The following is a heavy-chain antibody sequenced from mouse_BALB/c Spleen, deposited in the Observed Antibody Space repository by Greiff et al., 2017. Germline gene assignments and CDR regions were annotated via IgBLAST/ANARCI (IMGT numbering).Heavy chain of an antibody. Sequence: QVQLQQSGAELVMPGASVKMSCKASGYTFTDYWMHWVKQRPGQGLEWIGAIDTSDSYTSYNQKFKGKATLTVDESSSTAYMQLSSLTSEDSAVYYCARGLRSYFDYWGQGTTLTVSS. CDR3: ARGLRSYFDY. J-gene: IGHJ2*01. CDR2: IDTSDSYT. CDR1: GYTFTDYW. V-gene: IGHV1-69*01. D-gene: IGHD2-2*01.